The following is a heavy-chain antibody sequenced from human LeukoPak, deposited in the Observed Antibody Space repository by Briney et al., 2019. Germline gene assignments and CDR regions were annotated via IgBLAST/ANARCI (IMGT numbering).Heavy chain of an antibody. V-gene: IGHV4-34*01. Sequence: SETLSLTCAVYGGSFSGYYWCWIRQPPGKGLEWIGEINHSGSTNYNPSLKSRVTISVDTSKNQFSLKLSSVTAADTAVYYCARKGKVAPGYYYYMDVWGKGTTVTVSS. CDR3: ARKGKVAPGYYYYMDV. D-gene: IGHD1-14*01. CDR2: INHSGST. J-gene: IGHJ6*03. CDR1: GGSFSGYY.